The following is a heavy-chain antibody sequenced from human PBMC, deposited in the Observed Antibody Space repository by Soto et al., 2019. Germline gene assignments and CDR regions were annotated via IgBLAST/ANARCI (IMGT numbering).Heavy chain of an antibody. D-gene: IGHD2-2*01. J-gene: IGHJ5*02. CDR2: IYWDDDK. V-gene: IGHV2-5*02. Sequence: SGPTLVKPTQTLTLTCTFSGFSLSTSGVGVGWIRQPPGKALEWLALIYWDDDKRYSPSLKSRLTITKDTSKNQVVLTMTNMDPVETATYYCAHRRLQDIVVVPAANPPFWFDPWGQGTLVTVSS. CDR1: GFSLSTSGVG. CDR3: AHRRLQDIVVVPAANPPFWFDP.